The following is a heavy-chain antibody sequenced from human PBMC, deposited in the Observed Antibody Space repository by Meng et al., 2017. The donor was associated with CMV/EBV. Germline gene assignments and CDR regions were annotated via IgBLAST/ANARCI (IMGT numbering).Heavy chain of an antibody. D-gene: IGHD3-22*01. V-gene: IGHV1-2*02. CDR1: GYTFTGYY. CDR3: ARASSGYGSAFDI. CDR2: INPNSGGT. Sequence: ASVKVSCKASGYTFTGYYMHWVQQAPGQGLEWMGWINPNSGGTNYAQKFQGRVTMTRDTSISTAYMELSRLRSDDTAVYYCARASSGYGSAFDIWGQGTMVTVSS. J-gene: IGHJ3*02.